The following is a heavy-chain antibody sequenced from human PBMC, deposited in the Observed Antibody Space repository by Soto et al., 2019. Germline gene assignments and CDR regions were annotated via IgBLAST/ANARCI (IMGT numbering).Heavy chain of an antibody. Sequence: GVSQKVPWKGSGYRCTSYWIGWVLQKPGKGLEWMGIIYPGDSDTRYSPSFQGQVTISADKSISTAYLQWSSLKASDTAMYYCARSSRDGYNDDAFDIWGQGTMVTVSS. CDR1: GYRCTSYW. CDR2: IYPGDSDT. V-gene: IGHV5-51*01. CDR3: ARSSRDGYNDDAFDI. J-gene: IGHJ3*02. D-gene: IGHD5-12*01.